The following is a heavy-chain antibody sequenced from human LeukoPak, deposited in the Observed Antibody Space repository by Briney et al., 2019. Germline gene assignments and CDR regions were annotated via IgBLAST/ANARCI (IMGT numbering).Heavy chain of an antibody. CDR1: GFTFSTSP. J-gene: IGHJ4*02. CDR2: ISSSSGTI. V-gene: IGHV3-48*04. D-gene: IGHD2-15*01. CDR3: ARGPGSGHYFEY. Sequence: GGSLRLSCAASGFTFSTSPMNRVRQAPGKGPEWVTYISSSSGTIYYADSVKGRFTISRDNAEHSLYLQMNSLRAEDTAVYYCARGPGSGHYFEYWGQGTLVTVSS.